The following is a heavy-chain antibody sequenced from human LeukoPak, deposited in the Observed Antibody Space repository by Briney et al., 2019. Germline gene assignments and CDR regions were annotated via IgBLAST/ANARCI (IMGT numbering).Heavy chain of an antibody. D-gene: IGHD6-13*01. CDR2: IYYSVST. CDR3: ARGGYLSGYMDV. J-gene: IGHJ6*03. CDR1: GGSISTYY. V-gene: IGHV4-59*01. Sequence: SETLSLTCTVSGGSISTYYWSWIRQPPGKGLEWIGYIYYSVSTKYNPSLKSRVTISVDTSKNQFSLKLSSVTAADTAVYYCARGGYLSGYMDVWGKGTTVTVSS.